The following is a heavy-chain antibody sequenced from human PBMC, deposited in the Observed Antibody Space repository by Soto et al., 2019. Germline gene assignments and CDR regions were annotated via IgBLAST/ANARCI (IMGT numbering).Heavy chain of an antibody. CDR2: IDPDGTTT. CDR1: GFDFSYYW. V-gene: IGHV3-74*01. D-gene: IGHD1-7*01. J-gene: IGHJ1*01. Sequence: PGGSLRLSCVTSGFDFSYYWIHWIRQAPGKGLVWVSRIDPDGTTTNYADSVKGRFTVSRDNAKDTAYLQMDSLKADDTALYYCTRGLRPSSPGTGAYWGPGTLVTVSS. CDR3: TRGLRPSSPGTGAY.